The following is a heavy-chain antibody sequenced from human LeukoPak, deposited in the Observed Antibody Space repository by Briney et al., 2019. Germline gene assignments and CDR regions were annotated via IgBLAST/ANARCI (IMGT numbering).Heavy chain of an antibody. D-gene: IGHD2/OR15-2a*01. CDR2: ISHTGRT. V-gene: IGHV4-4*02. CDR3: AKGDDYLFDY. Sequence: PSETLSLTCTVSGGSISSSYWWSWVRQPPGGGLEWIGEISHTGRTNYSPSLKSRVTMSVDKSKNQFSLELTSVTAADTAIYYCAKGDDYLFDYWGQGTLVTVSP. CDR1: GGSISSSYW. J-gene: IGHJ4*02.